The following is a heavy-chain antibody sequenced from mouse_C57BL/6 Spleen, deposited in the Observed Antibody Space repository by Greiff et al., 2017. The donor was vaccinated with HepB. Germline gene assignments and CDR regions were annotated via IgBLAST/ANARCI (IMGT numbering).Heavy chain of an antibody. Sequence: VQLQQSGPGLVKPSQSLSLTCSVTGYSITSGYYWHWIRQFPGNKLEWMGYISYDGSNNYNPSLKNRISITRDTSKNQFFLKLNSVTTEDTATYYCARGSGGWFSYFDVWGTGTTVTVSS. V-gene: IGHV3-6*01. CDR1: GYSITSGYY. J-gene: IGHJ1*03. CDR3: ARGSGGWFSYFDV. CDR2: ISYDGSN. D-gene: IGHD2-3*01.